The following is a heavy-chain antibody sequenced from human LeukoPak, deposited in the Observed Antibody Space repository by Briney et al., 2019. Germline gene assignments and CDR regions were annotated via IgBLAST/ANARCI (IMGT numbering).Heavy chain of an antibody. CDR1: GYTFTSYD. CDR2: MNPNSGNT. V-gene: IGHV1-8*01. CDR3: ARGSYYYGSGSYYNVVNGMDV. D-gene: IGHD3-10*01. Sequence: ASVKVSCKASGYTFTSYDINWVRQATEQGLEWMGWMNPNSGNTGYAQKFQGRVTMTRNTSISTAYMELSSLRSEDTAVYYCARGSYYYGSGSYYNVVNGMDVWGQGTTVTVSS. J-gene: IGHJ6*02.